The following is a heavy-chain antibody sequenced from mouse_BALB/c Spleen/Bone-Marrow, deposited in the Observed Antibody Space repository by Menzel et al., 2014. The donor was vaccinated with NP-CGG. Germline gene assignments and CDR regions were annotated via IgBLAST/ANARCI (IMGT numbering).Heavy chain of an antibody. CDR3: ARVLDEGSYAMDY. CDR2: IDPSDSET. Sequence: VKLQESGPQLVRPGASVKISCKASGYSFTSYWMHWVKQRPGQGLEWIGMIDPSDSETRLNQKFEDKATLTVDKSSSTTYMQLSSPTSEDSAVYYCARVLDEGSYAMDYWGQGTSVTGSS. CDR1: GYSFTSYW. J-gene: IGHJ4*01. V-gene: IGHV1S127*01.